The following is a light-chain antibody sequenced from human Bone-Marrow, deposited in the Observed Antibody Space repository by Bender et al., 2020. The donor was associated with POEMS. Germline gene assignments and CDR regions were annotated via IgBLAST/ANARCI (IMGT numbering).Light chain of an antibody. CDR1: SLRSYS. J-gene: IGLJ2*01. CDR3: CSRDTTGNHVL. V-gene: IGLV3-19*01. CDR2: YKN. Sequence: SSELTQDPVVSVALGQTVRITCQGDSLRSYSASWYQQKPGQAPLLVVYYKNNRPSGIPDRFSGSSSGNTASLIITGAQADDEADYYCCSRDTTGNHVLFGAGTKLTVL.